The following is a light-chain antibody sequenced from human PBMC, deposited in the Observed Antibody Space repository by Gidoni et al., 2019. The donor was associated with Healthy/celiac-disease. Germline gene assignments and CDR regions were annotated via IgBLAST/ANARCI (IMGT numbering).Light chain of an antibody. CDR3: QQSYSTPRA. CDR1: QSISSY. CDR2: AAS. J-gene: IGKJ4*01. Sequence: DIQMTQSPSSLSASVGDRVTITCRASQSISSYLNWYQKKPGKAPKLLIYAASSLQSGVPSRFSCSGSGTDFTLTISSLQPEDFATYYCQQSYSTPRAFGGGTKVEIK. V-gene: IGKV1-39*01.